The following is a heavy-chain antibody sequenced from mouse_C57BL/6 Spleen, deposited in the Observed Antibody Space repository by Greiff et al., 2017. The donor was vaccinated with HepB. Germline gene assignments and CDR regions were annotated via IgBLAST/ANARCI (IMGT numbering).Heavy chain of an antibody. Sequence: EVQRVESGGGLVKPGGSLKLSCAASGFTFSSYAMSWVRQTPEKRLEWVATISDGGSYTYYPDNVKGRFTISRDNAKNNLYLQMSHLKSEDTAMYYSARANWDGEDAMDYWGQGTSVTVSS. V-gene: IGHV5-4*01. CDR3: ARANWDGEDAMDY. CDR2: ISDGGSYT. J-gene: IGHJ4*01. D-gene: IGHD4-1*01. CDR1: GFTFSSYA.